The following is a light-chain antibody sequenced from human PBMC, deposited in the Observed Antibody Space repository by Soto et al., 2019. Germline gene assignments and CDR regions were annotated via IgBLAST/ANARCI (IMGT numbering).Light chain of an antibody. CDR2: KAS. V-gene: IGKV1-5*03. CDR3: QHYNSYSEA. CDR1: QTISSW. Sequence: QLTQSPSPLSASVGDRVIITCRASQTISSWLAWYQQKPGKAPKLLIYKASTLKSGVPSRFSGSGSGTEFTLTISSLQPDDFATYYCQHYNSYSEAFGQGTKVDIK. J-gene: IGKJ1*01.